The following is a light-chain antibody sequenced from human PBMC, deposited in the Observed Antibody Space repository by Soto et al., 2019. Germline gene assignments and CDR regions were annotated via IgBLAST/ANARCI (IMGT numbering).Light chain of an antibody. CDR3: QQYNSYRYP. CDR1: QSINNW. J-gene: IGKJ2*01. V-gene: IGKV1-5*01. CDR2: VAS. Sequence: DFQMTQSPPTLSASVGDSVTITCRASQSINNWLAWYQQKPGKAPKVLIYVASNLESGVPSRFSGSGSGTEFTLTISSQQPDDFATYYCQQYNSYRYPFGQGTKLEIK.